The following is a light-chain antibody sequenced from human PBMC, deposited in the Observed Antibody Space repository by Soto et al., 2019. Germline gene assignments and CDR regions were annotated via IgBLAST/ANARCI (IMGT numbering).Light chain of an antibody. CDR2: DVS. J-gene: IGLJ1*01. V-gene: IGLV2-14*03. CDR3: SSYTTSNTRQIV. Sequence: QSVLTQPASVSGSPGQSITISCTGTSSDVGGYNYVSWYQHHPGKAPKLIIYDVSNRPSGVSIRFSGSKSDNTASLTISGVQPEDEADYHCSSYTTSNTRQIVFGTGTKVTVL. CDR1: SSDVGGYNY.